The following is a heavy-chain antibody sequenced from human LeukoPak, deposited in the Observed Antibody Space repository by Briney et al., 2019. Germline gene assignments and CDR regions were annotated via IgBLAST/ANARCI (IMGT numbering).Heavy chain of an antibody. V-gene: IGHV4-39*02. CDR3: ARDQVEGYGASTNWYFDL. CDR1: GGSISSSSYY. D-gene: IGHD4-17*01. J-gene: IGHJ2*01. Sequence: SETLSLTCTVSGGSISSSSYYWGWIRQPPGKGLEWIGSIYYSGSIYYNPSLKSRVTISVDTSKNQFSLKLSSVTAADTAVYYCARDQVEGYGASTNWYFDLWGRGTLVTVSS. CDR2: IYYSGSI.